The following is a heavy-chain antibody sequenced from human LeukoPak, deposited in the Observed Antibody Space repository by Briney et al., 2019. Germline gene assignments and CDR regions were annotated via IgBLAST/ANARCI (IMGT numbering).Heavy chain of an antibody. V-gene: IGHV3-48*01. D-gene: IGHD3-9*01. CDR1: GFTFSSYH. CDR3: SRVVQDVTGADY. CDR2: IHSTSASI. Sequence: GGSLRLSCAASGFTFSSYHMNWVRQAPGKGLEWLSYIHSTSASIHYADSVKGRFTISRDNAKNSLYLQTNSLRAEDTAVYYCSRVVQDVTGADYWGQGTLVIVSS. J-gene: IGHJ4*02.